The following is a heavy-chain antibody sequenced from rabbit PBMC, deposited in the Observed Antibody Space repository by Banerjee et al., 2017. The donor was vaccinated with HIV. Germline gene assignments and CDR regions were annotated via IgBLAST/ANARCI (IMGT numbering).Heavy chain of an antibody. V-gene: IGHV1S45*01. D-gene: IGHD1-1*01. Sequence: QEQLKETGGGLVQPGGSLTLSCKASGFDFSSYYMSWVRQAPGKGLELIACIYGATGSSAWYANWAKGRFTISKTSSTTVTLQMTSLTVADTATYWCARAANNIGYCAGLWGPGTLVTVS. CDR3: ARAANNIGYCAGL. CDR2: IYGATGSSA. J-gene: IGHJ4*01. CDR1: GFDFSSYYM.